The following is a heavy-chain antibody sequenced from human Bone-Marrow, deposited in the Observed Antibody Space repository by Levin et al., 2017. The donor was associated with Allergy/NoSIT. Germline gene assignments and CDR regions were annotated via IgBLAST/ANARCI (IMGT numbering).Heavy chain of an antibody. V-gene: IGHV3-43D*04. CDR2: ISWDSSSI. CDR1: GFTFGDYA. Sequence: ETLSLTCAASGFTFGDYAMVWVRQAPGKGLEWVSLISWDSSSIYYADSVMGRFTISRDNSKNSLYLQLDSLRPEDTALYYCAKDGGSGFHYRSFDYWGRGTLVTVSS. J-gene: IGHJ4*02. D-gene: IGHD3-10*01. CDR3: AKDGGSGFHYRSFDY.